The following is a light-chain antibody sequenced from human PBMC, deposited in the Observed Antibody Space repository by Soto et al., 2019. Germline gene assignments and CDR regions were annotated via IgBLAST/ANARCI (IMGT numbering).Light chain of an antibody. V-gene: IGKV3-20*01. J-gene: IGKJ1*01. CDR2: GAS. CDR3: QVYAGSHLWT. Sequence: VLTQSPGTLSLSQGESATLSCRASQYVSSGYSAWYQQKPGQAPRLLIYGASTRAAGIPDRFSGSGSETDFSLSIRRLEPEDFAVYYCQVYAGSHLWTFGQGTKVDIK. CDR1: QYVSSGY.